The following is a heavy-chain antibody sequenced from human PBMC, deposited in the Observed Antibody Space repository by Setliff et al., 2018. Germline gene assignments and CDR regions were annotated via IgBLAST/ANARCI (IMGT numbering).Heavy chain of an antibody. D-gene: IGHD2-15*01. CDR3: ARGLRGGAAGPLQYYYYMDV. CDR1: GGSFNVYF. CDR2: INHRGST. Sequence: PSETLSLTCAVYGGSFNVYFWSWIRQPPGKGLEWIEEINHRGSTNYRPSLRSRVTMSVATSKKQLSLRLSTVTAADTAVYYCARGLRGGAAGPLQYYYYMDVWGKGTTVTVSS. J-gene: IGHJ6*03. V-gene: IGHV4-34*01.